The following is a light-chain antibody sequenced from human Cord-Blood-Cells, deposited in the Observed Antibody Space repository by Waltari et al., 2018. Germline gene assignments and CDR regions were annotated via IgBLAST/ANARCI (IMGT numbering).Light chain of an antibody. Sequence: INCKSSQSVLYSSNNKNYLAWYQQKPGQPPKLLIYWASTRESGVPDRFSGSGSGTDFTLTISSLQAEDVAVYYCQQYYSTPRTFGQGTKVEIK. J-gene: IGKJ1*01. V-gene: IGKV4-1*01. CDR2: WAS. CDR3: QQYYSTPRT. CDR1: QSVLYSSNNKNY.